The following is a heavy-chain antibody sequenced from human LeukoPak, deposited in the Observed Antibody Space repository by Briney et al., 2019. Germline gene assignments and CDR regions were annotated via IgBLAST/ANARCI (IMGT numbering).Heavy chain of an antibody. D-gene: IGHD5-24*01. CDR1: GFTFTSSA. Sequence: SVTVSCKASGFTFTSSAMQWVRQARGQRLEWIGWIVVCSGKTNYAQKFQERVTITRDMSTSTAYMELSSLRSEDAAVYYCAAKDGYNRNRYYFDYWGQGTLVTVSS. CDR3: AAKDGYNRNRYYFDY. CDR2: IVVCSGKT. V-gene: IGHV1-58*02. J-gene: IGHJ4*02.